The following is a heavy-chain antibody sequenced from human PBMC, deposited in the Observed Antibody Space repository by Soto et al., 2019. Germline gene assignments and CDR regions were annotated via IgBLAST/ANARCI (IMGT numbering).Heavy chain of an antibody. J-gene: IGHJ5*02. CDR1: GGSISSSY. D-gene: IGHD6-19*01. CDR3: AAQRLYTSDWNDWFDP. V-gene: IGHV4-59*01. CDR2: ISYSGNT. Sequence: QVQLQESGPGLVKPSETLSLTCSVSGGSISSSYWTWIRQPPGKGLQWIGYISYSGNTNYNPSLKSLVTISVDTSKDQFSLRLNAVTAADTAVYYCAAQRLYTSDWNDWFDPWGQGTLVTVSS.